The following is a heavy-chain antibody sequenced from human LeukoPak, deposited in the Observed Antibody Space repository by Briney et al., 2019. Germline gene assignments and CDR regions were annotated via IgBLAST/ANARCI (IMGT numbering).Heavy chain of an antibody. D-gene: IGHD3-22*01. CDR3: AKEGSGYYPFIDY. CDR1: GYSISSGYY. J-gene: IGHJ4*02. V-gene: IGHV4-38-2*01. CDR2: IYHSGST. Sequence: KPSETLSLTCAVSGYSISSGYYWGWIRPPPGKGLEWIGSIYHSGSTYHNPSLKSRVTISVDTSKNQFSLKLSSVTAADTAVYYCAKEGSGYYPFIDYWGQGTLVTVSS.